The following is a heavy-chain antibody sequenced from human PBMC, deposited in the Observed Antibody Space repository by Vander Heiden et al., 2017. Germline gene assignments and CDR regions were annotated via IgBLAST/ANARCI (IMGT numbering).Heavy chain of an antibody. Sequence: QVQLVESWGGVVQPGRSLRLSCSASGLTFSNYAMHGVRQAPAKGLRWVAVVGSDGITKCYADSVRGRFTISRDNFKNMLYLEMNSLRTEDTAVYNCAKDLIGGPPDYFDYWGQGTLVTVSS. CDR1: GLTFSNYA. D-gene: IGHD1-26*01. V-gene: IGHV3-30-3*02. CDR2: VGSDGITK. CDR3: AKDLIGGPPDYFDY. J-gene: IGHJ4*02.